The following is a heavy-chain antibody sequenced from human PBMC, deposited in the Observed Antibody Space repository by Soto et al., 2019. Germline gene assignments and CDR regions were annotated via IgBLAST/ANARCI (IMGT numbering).Heavy chain of an antibody. CDR2: VYWDDDK. V-gene: IGHV2-5*02. J-gene: IGHJ2*01. CDR1: GFSLNTRDVG. CDR3: ARVPGYSIGDL. D-gene: IGHD2-21*01. Sequence: SGPTLVNPTQTLMLTCTFSGFSLNTRDVGVGWIRQPPGKALEWLGVVYWDDDKTYSPSLKSRLTITKDTPKNQVVLRMTKMDPEDTAVYYCARVPGYSIGDLWGRGTLVTVS.